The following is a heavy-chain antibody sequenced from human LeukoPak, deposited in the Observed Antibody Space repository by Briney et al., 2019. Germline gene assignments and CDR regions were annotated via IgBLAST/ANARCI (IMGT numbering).Heavy chain of an antibody. Sequence: SETLSLTCAVYGGSFSNYYWGWIRQPPGKGLEWIGSIYYSGSTYYNPSLKSRVTISVDTSKNQFSLKLSSVTAADTAVYYCAHYYYDSSGYYSVAFDIWGQGTMVTVSS. J-gene: IGHJ3*02. V-gene: IGHV4-39*07. CDR3: AHYYYDSSGYYSVAFDI. CDR2: IYYSGST. D-gene: IGHD3-22*01. CDR1: GGSFSNYY.